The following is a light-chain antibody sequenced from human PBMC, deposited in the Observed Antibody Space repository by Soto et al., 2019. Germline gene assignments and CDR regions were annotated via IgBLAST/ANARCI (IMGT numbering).Light chain of an antibody. V-gene: IGKV1-12*01. Sequence: DIQMTQSPSSVSASVGDRVTMSCRASQSISTWLVWYQQKPGKAPKLLIYGASNLQSGVPSRFRGTGSGTEFTLPISSLQPEDVATYICQQADSFPFTFGPGTKVDFK. CDR2: GAS. CDR3: QQADSFPFT. CDR1: QSISTW. J-gene: IGKJ3*01.